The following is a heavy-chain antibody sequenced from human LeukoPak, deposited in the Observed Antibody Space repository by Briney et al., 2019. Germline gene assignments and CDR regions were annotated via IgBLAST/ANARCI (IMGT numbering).Heavy chain of an antibody. CDR3: ASKGDGSCDSSLCQGAFDF. J-gene: IGHJ3*01. Sequence: GASVKVSCKASGYTFTGYYMHWVRQAPGQGLEWMGWINPNSGDTNYAQKFQDRVTMTWDTSVSTAYVELSSLTSDDTAVYYCASKGDGSCDSSLCQGAFDFWGQGSVVTVSS. D-gene: IGHD2-21*01. V-gene: IGHV1-2*02. CDR1: GYTFTGYY. CDR2: INPNSGDT.